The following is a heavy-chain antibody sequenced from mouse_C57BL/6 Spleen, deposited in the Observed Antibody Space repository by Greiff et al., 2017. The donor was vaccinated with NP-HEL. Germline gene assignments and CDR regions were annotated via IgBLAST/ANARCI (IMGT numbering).Heavy chain of an antibody. CDR3: ARDPPITTVVATDFDV. CDR1: GFTFSSYA. D-gene: IGHD1-1*01. Sequence: EVHLVESGGGLVKPGGSLKLSCAASGFTFSSYAMSWVRQTPEKRLEWVATISDGGSYTYYPDNVKGRFTISRDNAKNNLYLQMSHLKSEDTAMYYCARDPPITTVVATDFDVWGTGTTVTVSS. V-gene: IGHV5-4*01. J-gene: IGHJ1*03. CDR2: ISDGGSYT.